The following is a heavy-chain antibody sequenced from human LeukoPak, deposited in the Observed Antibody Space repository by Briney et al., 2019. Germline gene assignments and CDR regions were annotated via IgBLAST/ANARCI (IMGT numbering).Heavy chain of an antibody. CDR3: ARDRVIDF. CDR2: IKEDGSEK. J-gene: IGHJ4*02. Sequence: GGSLRLSCEASGFTFGSYSMNWVRQAPGKGLEWVANIKEDGSEKYYVDSVKGRFTISRDNAKNSLYLQMNSLRAEDTAVYYCARDRVIDFWGQGTLVTVSS. V-gene: IGHV3-7*04. CDR1: GFTFGSYS. D-gene: IGHD3-10*01.